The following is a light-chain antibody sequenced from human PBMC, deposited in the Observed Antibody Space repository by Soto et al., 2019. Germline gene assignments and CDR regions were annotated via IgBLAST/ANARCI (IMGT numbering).Light chain of an antibody. CDR3: QQRGSFPLT. J-gene: IGKJ4*01. CDR1: QSIGTY. V-gene: IGKV3-11*01. CDR2: DAS. Sequence: EIVLTQSPAALSLSPGERATLSCGASQSIGTYLVWYQQKPGQAPRLLIYDASNRATGIPVRFSGSGSGTDFTLTISSLEPEDFAVYYCQQRGSFPLTFGGGTKVDIK.